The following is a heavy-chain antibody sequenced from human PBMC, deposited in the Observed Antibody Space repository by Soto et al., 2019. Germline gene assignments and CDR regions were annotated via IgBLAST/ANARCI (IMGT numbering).Heavy chain of an antibody. V-gene: IGHV3-30*04. CDR1: GFIFSRYA. CDR2: ISRDGSNR. Sequence: PGGSLRLSCEASGFIFSRYAIHWVRQAPGEGLEWLAVISRDGSNRYYLDSVKGRFTISRDNSKNTLYLQMNSLREDDTALYYCARSRSGAVADSFDFWGQGTLVTAPQ. J-gene: IGHJ4*02. CDR3: ARSRSGAVADSFDF. D-gene: IGHD3-10*01.